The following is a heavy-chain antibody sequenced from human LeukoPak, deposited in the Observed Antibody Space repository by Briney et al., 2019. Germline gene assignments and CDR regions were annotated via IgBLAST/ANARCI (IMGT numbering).Heavy chain of an antibody. CDR1: AFTFNFYA. D-gene: IGHD2-15*01. CDR3: AKCEGGSCYSAEDY. V-gene: IGHV3-23*01. CDR2: ISDSGDTT. J-gene: IGHJ4*02. Sequence: GGSLRLSCAASAFTFNFYAMSWVRQAPGKGLEWVSTISDSGDTTYYADSVKGRFTISRDNSKNTLYLQMNSLRAEDTAVYYCAKCEGGSCYSAEDYWGQGTLVTVSS.